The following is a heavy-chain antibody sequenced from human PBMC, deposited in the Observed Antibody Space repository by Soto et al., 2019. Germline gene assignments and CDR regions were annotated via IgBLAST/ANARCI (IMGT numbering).Heavy chain of an antibody. J-gene: IGHJ4*02. D-gene: IGHD2-21*02. Sequence: GGSLRLSCAASGFTFSSYAMSWVRQAPGKGLEWVSAISGSGGSTYYADSVKGRFTISRDNSKNTLYLQMNSLRAEDTAVYYCAKAPYRLGDPSGYFDYWGQGTLVTVSS. CDR3: AKAPYRLGDPSGYFDY. V-gene: IGHV3-23*01. CDR1: GFTFSSYA. CDR2: ISGSGGST.